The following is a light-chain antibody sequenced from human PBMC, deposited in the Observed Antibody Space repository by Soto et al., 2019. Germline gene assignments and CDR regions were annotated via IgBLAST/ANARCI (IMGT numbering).Light chain of an antibody. Sequence: QSVLTQPPSASGTPGQRVTISCSGSNSNIGGNTVNWYQQHPGKAPKLMIYEVSNRPSGVSNRFSGSKSGNTASLTISGLQAEDEADYYCSSYTSSSTFYVFGTGTKVIVL. CDR1: NSNIGGNT. CDR3: SSYTSSSTFYV. CDR2: EVS. J-gene: IGLJ1*01. V-gene: IGLV2-14*01.